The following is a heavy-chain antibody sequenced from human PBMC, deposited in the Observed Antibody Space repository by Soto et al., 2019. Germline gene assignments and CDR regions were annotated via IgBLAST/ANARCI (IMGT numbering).Heavy chain of an antibody. D-gene: IGHD3-10*01. J-gene: IGHJ6*03. Sequence: SETLSLTCTVSGGSISSSSYYWGWIRQPPGKGLEWIGSIYYSGSTYYNPAFKSRVTISVDTSKNQFSLKLSSVTAADTAVCYCARHVGHSMVRGVIPYYYYYMDVWGKGTTVTVSS. CDR2: IYYSGST. CDR1: GGSISSSSYY. V-gene: IGHV4-39*01. CDR3: ARHVGHSMVRGVIPYYYYYMDV.